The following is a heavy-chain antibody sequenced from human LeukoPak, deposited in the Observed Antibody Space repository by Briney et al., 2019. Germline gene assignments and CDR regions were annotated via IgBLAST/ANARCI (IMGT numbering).Heavy chain of an antibody. CDR3: AKTWSGTFHI. CDR2: TFASGAT. CDR1: GGSINSGTDY. V-gene: IGHV4-61*09. J-gene: IGHJ3*02. D-gene: IGHD2-15*01. Sequence: PSETLSLTCTVSGGSINSGTDYWSWIRQPAGKGLEWIGHTFASGATNYSPSLKSRITTSVDTSKNQFSLSLTPVTAADTAVYYCAKTWSGTFHIWGQGTMVTVSS.